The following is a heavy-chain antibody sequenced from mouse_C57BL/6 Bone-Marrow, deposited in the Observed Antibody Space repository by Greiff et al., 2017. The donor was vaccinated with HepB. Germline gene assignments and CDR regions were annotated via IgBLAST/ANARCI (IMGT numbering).Heavy chain of an antibody. Sequence: EVNVVESGGGLVQPGGSLKLSCAASGFTFSDYYMYWVRQTPEKRLEWVAYISNGGGSTYYPDTVKGRFTISRDNAKNTLYLQMSRLKSEDTAMYYCARHTGFRGFAYWGQGTLVTVSA. J-gene: IGHJ3*01. D-gene: IGHD1-1*01. CDR3: ARHTGFRGFAY. CDR2: ISNGGGST. CDR1: GFTFSDYY. V-gene: IGHV5-12*01.